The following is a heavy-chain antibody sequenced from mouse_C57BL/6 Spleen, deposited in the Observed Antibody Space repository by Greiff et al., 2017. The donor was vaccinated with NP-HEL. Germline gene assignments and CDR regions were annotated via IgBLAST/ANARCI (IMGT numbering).Heavy chain of an antibody. CDR2: IHPNSGST. CDR1: GYTFTSYW. V-gene: IGHV1-64*01. Sequence: QVQLKQPGAELVKPGASVKLSCKASGYTFTSYWMHWVKQRPGQGLEWIGMIHPNSGSTNYNEKFKSKATLTVDKSSSTAYMQLSSLTSEDSAVYYCARLTTVVAKDYAMDYWGQGTSVTVSS. J-gene: IGHJ4*01. D-gene: IGHD1-1*01. CDR3: ARLTTVVAKDYAMDY.